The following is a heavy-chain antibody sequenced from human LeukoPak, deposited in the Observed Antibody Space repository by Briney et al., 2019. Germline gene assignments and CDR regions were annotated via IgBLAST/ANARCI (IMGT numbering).Heavy chain of an antibody. CDR3: ARQVIPGWFDP. Sequence: PSETLSLTCTVSGYSISSGYYWGWIRQPPGKGLEWIGYIYYSGSTNYNPSLKSRVTISVDTSKNQFSLHLSSVTAADTAVYYCARQVIPGWFDPWGQGTLVTVSS. CDR2: IYYSGST. J-gene: IGHJ5*02. V-gene: IGHV4-38-2*02. CDR1: GYSISSGYY. D-gene: IGHD2-21*01.